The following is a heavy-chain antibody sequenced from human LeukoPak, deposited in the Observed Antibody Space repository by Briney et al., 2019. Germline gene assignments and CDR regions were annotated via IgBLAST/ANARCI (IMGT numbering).Heavy chain of an antibody. J-gene: IGHJ4*02. CDR3: ARVSQSDYGGNYFDY. V-gene: IGHV3-53*04. D-gene: IGHD4-23*01. CDR2: IYSGGST. CDR1: GFTVSSNY. Sequence: GGSLRLSCAASGFTVSSNYMSWVRQAPGKGLGWVSVIYSGGSTYYADSVKGRFTISRHNSKNTLYLQMNSLRAEDTAVYYCARVSQSDYGGNYFDYWGQGTLVTVSS.